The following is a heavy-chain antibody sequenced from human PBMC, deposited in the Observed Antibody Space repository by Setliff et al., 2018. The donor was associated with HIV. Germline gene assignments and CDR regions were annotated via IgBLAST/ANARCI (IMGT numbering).Heavy chain of an antibody. V-gene: IGHV4-39*07. Sequence: PSETLSLTCTVSGGSISSSSSFWGWIRQPPGKGLEWIGSIYYSGSTNYNPSLKSRVTMSLDTSKSQFSLKLSSVTAADTAVYYCARRTFGSGRIDPWGQGTLVTVSS. CDR2: IYYSGST. J-gene: IGHJ5*02. CDR1: GGSISSSSSF. CDR3: ARRTFGSGRIDP. D-gene: IGHD3-16*01.